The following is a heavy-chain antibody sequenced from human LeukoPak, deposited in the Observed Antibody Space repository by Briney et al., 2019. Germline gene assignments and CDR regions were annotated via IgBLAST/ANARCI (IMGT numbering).Heavy chain of an antibody. J-gene: IGHJ4*02. CDR3: AKELYFGSGSYPDY. CDR2: ISHDGSDS. D-gene: IGHD3-10*01. V-gene: IGHV3-30*18. Sequence: GRSLRLSCAASGFTFSSYGMHWVRQAPGKGLEWVAVISHDGSDSHYADSVKGRFSISRDNSKNTVYLQMSSLRPEDTAVYFCAKELYFGSGSYPDYWGQGTLVRVSS. CDR1: GFTFSSYG.